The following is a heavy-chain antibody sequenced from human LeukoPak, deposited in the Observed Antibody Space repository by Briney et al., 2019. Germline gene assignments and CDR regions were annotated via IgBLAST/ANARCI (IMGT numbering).Heavy chain of an antibody. CDR3: AALLSMGYFDY. Sequence: TSVKVSCKASGFTFTSSAVQWVRQARGQRLQWIGWIVVGSGNTNYAQKFQERVTITRDMSTSTAYMELSSLRSEDTAVYYCAALLSMGYFDYWGQGTLVTVSS. CDR1: GFTFTSSA. D-gene: IGHD2/OR15-2a*01. CDR2: IVVGSGNT. V-gene: IGHV1-58*01. J-gene: IGHJ4*02.